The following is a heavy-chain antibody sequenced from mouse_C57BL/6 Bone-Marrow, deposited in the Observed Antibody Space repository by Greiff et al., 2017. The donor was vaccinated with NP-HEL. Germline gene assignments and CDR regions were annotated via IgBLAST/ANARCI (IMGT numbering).Heavy chain of an antibody. D-gene: IGHD3-2*02. CDR3: ARPSGYYYAMDY. CDR2: ISSGSSTI. CDR1: GFTFSDYG. J-gene: IGHJ4*01. V-gene: IGHV5-17*01. Sequence: DVMLVESGGGLVKPGGSLKLSCAASGFTFSDYGMHWVRQAPEKGLEWVAYISSGSSTIYYADTVKGRFTISRDNAKNTLFLQMTSLRSEDTAMYYCARPSGYYYAMDYWGQGTTLTVSS.